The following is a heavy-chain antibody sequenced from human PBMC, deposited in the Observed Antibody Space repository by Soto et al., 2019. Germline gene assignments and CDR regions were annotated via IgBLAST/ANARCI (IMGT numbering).Heavy chain of an antibody. CDR3: ARDLSIDY. V-gene: IGHV3-33*08. Sequence: GGSLRISFAACGYTFSSYAMGWVRQAPGKGLEWVAVIRYDGSNKYYADSVKGRFTISRDNSKNTLYLQMNSLRAEDTAVYYCARDLSIDYWGQGTLVTVSS. CDR1: GYTFSSYA. J-gene: IGHJ4*02. CDR2: IRYDGSNK.